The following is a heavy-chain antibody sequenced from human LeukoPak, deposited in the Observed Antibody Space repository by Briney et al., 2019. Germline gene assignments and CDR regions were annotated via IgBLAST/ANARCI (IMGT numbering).Heavy chain of an antibody. CDR2: IYPGDSDT. V-gene: IGHV5-51*01. CDR3: ARRSVLTQLDAFDV. D-gene: IGHD4/OR15-4a*01. Sequence: GESLKISCKGSGYTFTNYWIGWVRQMPGKGLEWMGIIYPGDSDTRYSPSFQGQVTFSADKSISTAYLHWSSLKASDTAIYFCARRSVLTQLDAFDVWGQGTTVTVSS. CDR1: GYTFTNYW. J-gene: IGHJ3*01.